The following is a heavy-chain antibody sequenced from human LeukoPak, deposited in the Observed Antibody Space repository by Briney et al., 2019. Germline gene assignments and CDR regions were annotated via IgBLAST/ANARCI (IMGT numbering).Heavy chain of an antibody. D-gene: IGHD2-21*02. CDR2: IIPIFGTA. CDR1: GGTFSSYA. V-gene: IGHV1-69*05. CDR3: ARVELTTFCGGDCYSVRWFDP. J-gene: IGHJ5*02. Sequence: SVKVSCKASGGTFSSYAISWVRQAPGQGLEWMGGIIPIFGTANYAQKFQGRVTITTDESTSAAYMELSSLRSEDTAVYYCARVELTTFCGGDCYSVRWFDPWGQGTLVTVSS.